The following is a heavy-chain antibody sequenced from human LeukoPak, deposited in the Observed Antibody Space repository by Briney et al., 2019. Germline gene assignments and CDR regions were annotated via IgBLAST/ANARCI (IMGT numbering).Heavy chain of an antibody. CDR3: ARSGGGDYTILTGFPPFDY. D-gene: IGHD3-9*01. V-gene: IGHV4-4*02. CDR2: VFHSGNT. CDR1: GGSVSSGNW. Sequence: PSETLSLTCAVSGGSVSSGNWWSWVRQSPGKGLEWIGEVFHSGNTNYNPSLKSRVSISVDNSKNQFSLRLSSVTAADTALYYCARSGGGDYTILTGFPPFDYWGQGAQVTVSS. J-gene: IGHJ4*02.